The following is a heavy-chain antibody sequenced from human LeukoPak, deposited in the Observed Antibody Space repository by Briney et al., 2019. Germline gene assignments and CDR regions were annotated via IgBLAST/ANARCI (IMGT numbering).Heavy chain of an antibody. Sequence: GESLKISFKGSGYSFTSYWIGWVRQMPGKGLEWMGIIYPGDSDTRYSPSFQGQVTISADKSISTAYLQWSSLKASDTAMYYCAREGDDGSGSYFPFDPWGQGTLVTVSS. CDR1: GYSFTSYW. J-gene: IGHJ5*02. D-gene: IGHD3-10*01. CDR3: AREGDDGSGSYFPFDP. V-gene: IGHV5-51*01. CDR2: IYPGDSDT.